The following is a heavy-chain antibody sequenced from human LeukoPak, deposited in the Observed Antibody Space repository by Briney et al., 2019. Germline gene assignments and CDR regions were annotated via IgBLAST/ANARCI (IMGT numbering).Heavy chain of an antibody. J-gene: IGHJ5*02. V-gene: IGHV5-51*01. Sequence: GESLKISCKGSGYSFTTYWIGWVRQMPGKGLEWMGIIYPGDSDTRYSPSFQGQVTISADRSISTAYLQWSSLKASDSAMYYCARRSKYSSNDNWFDPWGQGTLVTVSS. CDR3: ARRSKYSSNDNWFDP. CDR1: GYSFTTYW. CDR2: IYPGDSDT. D-gene: IGHD6-13*01.